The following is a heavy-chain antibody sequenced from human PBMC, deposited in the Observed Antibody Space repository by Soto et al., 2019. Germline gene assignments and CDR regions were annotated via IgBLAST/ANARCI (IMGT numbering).Heavy chain of an antibody. V-gene: IGHV1-69*12. CDR3: ARLTNEYGGNIDL. Sequence: QVQLVQSGAEVKKPGSSVKVSCKASGGTFSSYAISWVRQAPGQGLEWMGGIIPIFGTANYAQKFQGRVTITADESTSTAYRELSSLISEDTAVYYCARLTNEYGGNIDLWGRGTLVTVSS. J-gene: IGHJ2*01. CDR2: IIPIFGTA. D-gene: IGHD4-17*01. CDR1: GGTFSSYA.